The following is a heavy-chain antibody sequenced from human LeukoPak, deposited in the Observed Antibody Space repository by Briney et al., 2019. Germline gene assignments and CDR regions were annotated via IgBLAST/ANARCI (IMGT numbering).Heavy chain of an antibody. CDR3: ARGGDYYDSSGYYYGY. Sequence: ASVKVSCKASGYTFTNYGISWVRQAPGRGLEWMGWISAYNGNTNYAQKLQGRVTMTTDTSTSTAYMELRSLRSDDTAVYYCARGGDYYDSSGYYYGYWGQGTLVTVSS. D-gene: IGHD3-22*01. CDR1: GYTFTNYG. CDR2: ISAYNGNT. V-gene: IGHV1-18*01. J-gene: IGHJ4*02.